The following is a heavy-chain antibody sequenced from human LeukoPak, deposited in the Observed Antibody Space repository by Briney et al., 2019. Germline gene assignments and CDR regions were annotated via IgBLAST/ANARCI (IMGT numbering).Heavy chain of an antibody. Sequence: GGSLRLSCAASGFTFSSYGMHWVRQAPGKGLEWAAVISYDGSNKYYADSVKGRFTISRDNSKNSLYLQMNSLRVEDTAVYYCATEGIVGGGAHFDYWGQGTLVTVSS. CDR1: GFTFSSYG. J-gene: IGHJ4*02. D-gene: IGHD1-26*01. V-gene: IGHV3-30*03. CDR2: ISYDGSNK. CDR3: ATEGIVGGGAHFDY.